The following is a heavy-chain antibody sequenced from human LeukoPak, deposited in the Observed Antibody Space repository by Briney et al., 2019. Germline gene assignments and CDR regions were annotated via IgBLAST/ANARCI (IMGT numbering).Heavy chain of an antibody. CDR1: GFTFSTYW. J-gene: IGHJ4*02. V-gene: IGHV3-7*01. CDR2: IKQDGRDK. CDR3: ARVRCSSNSCFPDY. D-gene: IGHD2-2*01. Sequence: PGGSLRLSCAASGFTFSTYWMSWVRQAPGKGLEWVANIKQDGRDKYYVDSVKGRFTISRDNAKNSLFLQMNSLRAEDTAVYYCARVRCSSNSCFPDYWGQGTLVTVSS.